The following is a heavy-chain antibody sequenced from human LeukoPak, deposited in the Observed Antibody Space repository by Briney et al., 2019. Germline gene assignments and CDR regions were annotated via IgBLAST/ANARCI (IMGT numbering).Heavy chain of an antibody. Sequence: SVKVSCKASGGTFSSYAISWVRQAPGQGLEWMGGIIPIFGTANYAQKFQGRVTITTDESTSTAHMELSSLRSEDTAVYYCARVQWLAPQYYFDYWGQGTLVTVSS. V-gene: IGHV1-69*05. J-gene: IGHJ4*02. CDR3: ARVQWLAPQYYFDY. D-gene: IGHD6-19*01. CDR1: GGTFSSYA. CDR2: IIPIFGTA.